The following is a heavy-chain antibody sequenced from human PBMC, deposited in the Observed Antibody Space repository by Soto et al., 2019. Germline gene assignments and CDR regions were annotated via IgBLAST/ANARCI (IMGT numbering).Heavy chain of an antibody. CDR2: IWYDGRKT. V-gene: IGHV3-33*01. CDR1: GFTFSSYG. D-gene: IGHD3-10*01. Sequence: QVQLVESGGGVIQPGRSLRLSCAASGFTFSSYGMHWVRQAPGKGLEWVAVIWYDGRKTYYADSVKGRFTISRDNPKETLYLQMNSLRGEDTAVYYCARVAVWFGDYYHYGMDVWGQGTTVTVSS. J-gene: IGHJ6*02. CDR3: ARVAVWFGDYYHYGMDV.